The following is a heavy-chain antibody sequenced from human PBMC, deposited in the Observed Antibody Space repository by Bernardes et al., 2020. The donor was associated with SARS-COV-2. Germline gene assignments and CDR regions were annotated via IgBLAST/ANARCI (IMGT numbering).Heavy chain of an antibody. CDR3: ARVLFAWSRSADYGMDV. J-gene: IGHJ6*02. V-gene: IGHV3-30-3*01. CDR1: GFSFSRYA. CDR2: ISYDGSNK. Sequence: GGSLRLSCAASGFSFSRYAMHWVRQAPGKGLEWVAVISYDGSNKYYADSVKGRFTISRDNSKNTLYLQMNSLRAEDTAVYYCARVLFAWSRSADYGMDVWGQGTTVTVSS. D-gene: IGHD1-26*01.